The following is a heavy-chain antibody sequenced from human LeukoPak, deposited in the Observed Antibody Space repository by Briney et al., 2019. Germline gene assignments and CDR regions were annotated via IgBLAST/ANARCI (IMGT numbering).Heavy chain of an antibody. CDR1: GYTFTSYA. Sequence: GAPVKVSCKASGYTFTSYAISWVRQAPGQGLEWMGWITPYNGNANYAQNLQGRVTITTDTSTTTAYMELRTLRSDDAAMYYCARSLGESLYYGMDVWGQGTTVTVSS. V-gene: IGHV1-18*01. J-gene: IGHJ6*02. D-gene: IGHD3-10*01. CDR3: ARSLGESLYYGMDV. CDR2: ITPYNGNA.